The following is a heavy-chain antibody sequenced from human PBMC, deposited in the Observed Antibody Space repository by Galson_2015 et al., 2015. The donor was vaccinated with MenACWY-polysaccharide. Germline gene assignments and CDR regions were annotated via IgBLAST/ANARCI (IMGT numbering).Heavy chain of an antibody. V-gene: IGHV3-49*03. Sequence: SLRLSCAASGFTFGDYAMAWFRQAPGKGLEWVGFIRCKASGETTGYAASVKGRFTISRDDSKSTAYLQMNSLQTEDTGIYYCTRDRPIDYWGQGTLVTDSS. J-gene: IGHJ4*02. CDR2: IRCKASGETT. CDR3: TRDRPIDY. CDR1: GFTFGDYA.